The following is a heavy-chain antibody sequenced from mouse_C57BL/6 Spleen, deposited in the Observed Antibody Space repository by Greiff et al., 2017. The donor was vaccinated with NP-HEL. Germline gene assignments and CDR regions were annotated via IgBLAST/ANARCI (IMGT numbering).Heavy chain of an antibody. CDR2: IYPRSGNT. CDR1: GYTFTSYG. V-gene: IGHV1-81*01. CDR3: ARATVVADPFAY. J-gene: IGHJ3*01. Sequence: VQLQESGAELARPGASVKLSCKASGYTFTSYGISWVKQRTGQGLEWIGEIYPRSGNTYYNEKFKGKATLTADKSSSTAYMELRSLTSEDSAVYFCARATVVADPFAYWGRGTLVTVSA. D-gene: IGHD1-1*01.